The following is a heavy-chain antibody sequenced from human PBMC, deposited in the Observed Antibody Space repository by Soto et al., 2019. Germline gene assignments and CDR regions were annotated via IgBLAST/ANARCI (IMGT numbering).Heavy chain of an antibody. V-gene: IGHV3-13*01. D-gene: IGHD2-2*01. CDR2: IGTAGDT. J-gene: IGHJ6*03. CDR1: GFTFSSYD. CDR3: ARAIKSSTSYNQLGTYYYYYYMDV. Sequence: GGSLRLSCAASGFTFSSYDMHWVRQATGKGLEWVSAIGTAGDTYYPGSVKGRFTISRENAKNSLYLQMNSLRAGDTAVYYCARAIKSSTSYNQLGTYYYYYYMDVWGKGTTVTVSS.